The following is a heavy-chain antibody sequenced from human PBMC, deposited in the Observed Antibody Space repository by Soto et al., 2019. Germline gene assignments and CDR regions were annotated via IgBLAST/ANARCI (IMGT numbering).Heavy chain of an antibody. CDR2: INPTSNRA. V-gene: IGHV1-46*01. CDR3: AMDDALCGGGRCYGNGLDV. D-gene: IGHD2-15*01. J-gene: IGHJ6*04. Sequence: ELEWMGLINPTSNRANYAQNFQGRVTMTRDTFTSTVYMELNSLRGEDTAVYYCAMDDALCGGGRCYGNGLDVWGKGTTVT.